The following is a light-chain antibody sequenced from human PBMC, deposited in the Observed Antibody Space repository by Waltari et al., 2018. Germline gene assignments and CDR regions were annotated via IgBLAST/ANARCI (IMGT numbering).Light chain of an antibody. J-gene: IGLJ2*01. CDR2: DNN. V-gene: IGLV1-51*01. Sequence: QSVLTQPPSLSAAPGPKVTIPCSGSSSNIGSNYVPWYQQLPGTAPQLLIFDNNKRPSGIPDRFSGSKSGTSATLGITGLQTGDGADYYCGTWDSRLRAVVFGGGTKLTVL. CDR1: SSNIGSNY. CDR3: GTWDSRLRAVV.